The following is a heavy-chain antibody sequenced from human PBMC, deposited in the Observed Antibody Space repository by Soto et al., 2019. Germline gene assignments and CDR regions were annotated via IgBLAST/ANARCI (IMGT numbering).Heavy chain of an antibody. J-gene: IGHJ4*02. D-gene: IGHD6-6*01. Sequence: GSLRLYGVASVFTFSDYSMSWIRQGPGKGLEWLAFIDSRGRTLSYADSVRGRFTISRDNAENSVYLQMDSLRADDTAVYYCARQAARNYIDSWGQGNSVTVYS. CDR1: VFTFSDYS. V-gene: IGHV3-11*01. CDR2: IDSRGRTL. CDR3: ARQAARNYIDS.